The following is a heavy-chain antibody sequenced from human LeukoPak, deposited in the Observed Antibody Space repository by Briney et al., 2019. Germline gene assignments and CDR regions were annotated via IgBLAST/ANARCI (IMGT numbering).Heavy chain of an antibody. CDR2: IYYGGST. CDR3: ARQVSGEYDY. J-gene: IGHJ4*02. Sequence: PSETLSLTCTVSGGSISSSSYYWGWVRQPPGMGLEWIGNIYYGGSTSYNPSLKSRVTISVDTSKNQFSLKLSSVTAADTAVYYCARQVSGEYDYWGQGTLVTVSS. CDR1: GGSISSSSYY. V-gene: IGHV4-39*01. D-gene: IGHD2-15*01.